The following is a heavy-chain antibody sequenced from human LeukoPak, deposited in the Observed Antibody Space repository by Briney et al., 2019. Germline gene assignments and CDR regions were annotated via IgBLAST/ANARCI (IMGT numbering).Heavy chain of an antibody. Sequence: GESLKISCKGSGYSFTRKWIGWVRQMPGKGLEWMAFIFPGDSDTRYSPSFQGQVTISADKSISTAYLQWSSLKASDTAMYYCARAASGDYRDPFDYWGQGTLVTVSS. J-gene: IGHJ4*02. D-gene: IGHD4-17*01. CDR3: ARAASGDYRDPFDY. V-gene: IGHV5-51*01. CDR2: IFPGDSDT. CDR1: GYSFTRKW.